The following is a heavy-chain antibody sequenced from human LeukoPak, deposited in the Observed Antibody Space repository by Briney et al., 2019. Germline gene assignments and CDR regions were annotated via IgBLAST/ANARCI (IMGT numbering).Heavy chain of an antibody. V-gene: IGHV4-59*11. CDR1: GGSISSHY. J-gene: IGHJ4*02. CDR2: IYYSGST. Sequence: SETLSLTCTVSGGSISSHYWSWIRQPPGKGLAWIGYIYYSGSTNYNPSLKSRVTISVDTSKNQFSLKLSYVTAPDMAVYYCARSGSYYESFDYWGQGTLVTVSS. D-gene: IGHD1-26*01. CDR3: ARSGSYYESFDY.